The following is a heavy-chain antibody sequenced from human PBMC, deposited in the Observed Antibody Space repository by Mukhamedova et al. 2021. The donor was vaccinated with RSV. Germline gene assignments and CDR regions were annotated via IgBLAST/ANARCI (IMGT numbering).Heavy chain of an antibody. J-gene: IGHJ3*01. Sequence: KGLEWTSGTGGSGGSTQYADSVKGRFTISRDSSKNTVYLQMDRLRAEDTAVYYYANYSGPVHEFWWGYQRAAFDVCGQGKLFIV. D-gene: IGHD3-3*01. CDR2: TGGSGGST. CDR3: ANYSGPVHEFWWGYQRAAFDV. V-gene: IGHV3-23*01.